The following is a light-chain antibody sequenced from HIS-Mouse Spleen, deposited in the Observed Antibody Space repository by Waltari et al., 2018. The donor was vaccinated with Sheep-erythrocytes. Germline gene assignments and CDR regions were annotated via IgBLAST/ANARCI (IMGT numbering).Light chain of an antibody. CDR2: GKN. J-gene: IGLJ2*01. CDR3: NSRDSSGNHLGVV. V-gene: IGLV3-19*01. Sequence: SSEPTQDPAVSVALGQTVRITCQGDSLRSYYASWFQQKPGQAPVLVIYGKNNRPSGIPDRFSGSSSGNTASLTITGAQAEDEADFYCNSRDSSGNHLGVVFGGGTKLTVL. CDR1: SLRSYY.